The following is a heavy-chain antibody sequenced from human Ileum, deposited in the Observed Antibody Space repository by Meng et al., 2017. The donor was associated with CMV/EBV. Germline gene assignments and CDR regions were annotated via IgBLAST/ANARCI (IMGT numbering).Heavy chain of an antibody. Sequence: LSLTCAASGFTVRATGMSWVRQAPGKGLEWVSTFYGESGNTYYADSVKGRFTISRDTSKNTLYLQLNSLRAEDTAVYYCAKLYTDYYFDYWGLGTLVTVSS. J-gene: IGHJ4*02. CDR2: FYGESGNT. CDR1: GFTVRATG. D-gene: IGHD2-21*02. CDR3: AKLYTDYYFDY. V-gene: IGHV3-23*03.